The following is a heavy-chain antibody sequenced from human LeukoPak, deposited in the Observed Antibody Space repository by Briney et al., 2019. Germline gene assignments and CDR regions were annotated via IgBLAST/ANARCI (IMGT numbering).Heavy chain of an antibody. D-gene: IGHD4-17*01. CDR3: ARTNPVYGDYDY. CDR2: MFPDGRT. J-gene: IGHJ4*02. Sequence: PGGSLRLSCAVSGFIVNDNYMSWVRQAPGKGLQWVSVMFPDGRTYYADSGKGRFTISRDLARNTLLLQMHSLRADDTAVHYCARTNPVYGDYDYWGQGTLVTVSS. CDR1: GFIVNDNY. V-gene: IGHV3-53*01.